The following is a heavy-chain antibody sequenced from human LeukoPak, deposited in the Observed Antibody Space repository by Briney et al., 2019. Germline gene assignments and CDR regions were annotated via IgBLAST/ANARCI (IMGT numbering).Heavy chain of an antibody. J-gene: IGHJ4*02. Sequence: GGSLRLSCAASGFTFSSYAMSWVRQAPGKRLEWVSVITGSGGSTYYADSVKGRFTISRDNSKNTLYLQMNSLRAEDTAVYYCAKDLRRQNDYWGQGTLVTVSS. CDR1: GFTFSSYA. CDR3: AKDLRRQNDY. CDR2: ITGSGGST. V-gene: IGHV3-23*01.